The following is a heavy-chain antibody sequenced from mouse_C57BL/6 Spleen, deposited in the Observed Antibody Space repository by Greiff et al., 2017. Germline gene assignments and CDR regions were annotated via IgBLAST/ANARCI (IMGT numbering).Heavy chain of an antibody. J-gene: IGHJ1*03. CDR2: IDPSDSYT. V-gene: IGHV1-50*01. D-gene: IGHD1-1*01. CDR3: ARYYGSSPRYVDV. Sequence: QVQLQQPGAELVKPGASVKLSCKASGYTFTSYWMQWVKQRPGQGLEWIGEIDPSDSYTNYNQKFKGKATLTVASSSSTAYMQLSSLTSEDAAVYYCARYYGSSPRYVDVWGTGTTVTVSS. CDR1: GYTFTSYW.